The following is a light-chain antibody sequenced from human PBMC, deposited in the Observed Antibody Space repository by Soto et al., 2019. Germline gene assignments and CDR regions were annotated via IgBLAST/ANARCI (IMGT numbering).Light chain of an antibody. J-gene: IGLJ1*01. CDR2: STG. Sequence: QAVVTQEPSLTVSPGGTVTLTCASSTGAVTSRYYPNWFQQKPGQAPRALIYSTGNRHSWTPARFSGSLLGGKAALTLSGVQPEDEAEYYCLLYYGGAYVFGTGTKVTVL. CDR1: TGAVTSRYY. V-gene: IGLV7-43*01. CDR3: LLYYGGAYV.